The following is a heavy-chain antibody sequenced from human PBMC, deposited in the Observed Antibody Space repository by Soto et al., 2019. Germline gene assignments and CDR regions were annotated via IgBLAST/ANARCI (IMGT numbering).Heavy chain of an antibody. CDR3: ARDIAYCSSTSCYYYYYYGMDV. V-gene: IGHV1-3*01. CDR2: INAGNGNT. CDR1: GYTFTSYA. Sequence: QVQLVQSGAEVKKPGASVKVSCKASGYTFTSYAMHWVRQAPGQRLEWMGWINAGNGNTKYSQKFQGRVTITRDTSASTAYMELSSLRSEDTAVYYCARDIAYCSSTSCYYYYYYGMDVWGQGTTVTVSS. D-gene: IGHD2-2*01. J-gene: IGHJ6*02.